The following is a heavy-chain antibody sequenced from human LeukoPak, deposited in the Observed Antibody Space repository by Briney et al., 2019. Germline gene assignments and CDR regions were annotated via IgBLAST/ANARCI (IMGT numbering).Heavy chain of an antibody. D-gene: IGHD5-24*01. CDR2: IYYSGST. V-gene: IGHV4-31*03. CDR1: GGSISSGGYY. CDR3: ARIRDGYNYYWFDP. Sequence: PSETLSLTCTVSGGSISSGGYYWSWIRQHPGKGLEWIGYIYYSGSTYYNPSLKSRVTISVDTSKNQFSLKLSSVTAADTAVYYRARIRDGYNYYWFDPWGQGTLVTVSS. J-gene: IGHJ5*02.